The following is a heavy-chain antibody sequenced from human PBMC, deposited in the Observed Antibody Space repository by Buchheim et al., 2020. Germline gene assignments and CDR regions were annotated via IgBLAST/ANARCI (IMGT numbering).Heavy chain of an antibody. D-gene: IGHD6-19*01. CDR1: GFTFSSYG. CDR2: ISYDGSNK. J-gene: IGHJ4*02. V-gene: IGHV3-30*18. CDR3: AKDNGSGTPLGYFDY. Sequence: QVQLVESGGGVVQPGRSLRLSCAASGFTFSSYGMHWVRQAPGKGLEWVAVISYDGSNKYYADSVKGRFTISRDNSKNTLYLQMNSLRAEDTAVYYCAKDNGSGTPLGYFDYWGQGTL.